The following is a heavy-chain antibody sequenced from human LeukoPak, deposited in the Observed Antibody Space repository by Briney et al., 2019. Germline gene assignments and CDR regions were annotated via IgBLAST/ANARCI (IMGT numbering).Heavy chain of an antibody. CDR3: ARAPLIAAAGTDYYYGMDV. D-gene: IGHD6-13*01. J-gene: IGHJ6*02. CDR2: ISRTSEYI. V-gene: IGHV3-21*01. CDR1: GFSFSIYF. Sequence: PGGSLRLSCAASGFSFSIYFMNWVRQAPGKGLEWVSSISRTSEYIHYADSVRGRFAISRDNAKNSVYLQMNSLRAEDTAVYYCARAPLIAAAGTDYYYGMDVWGQGTTVTVSS.